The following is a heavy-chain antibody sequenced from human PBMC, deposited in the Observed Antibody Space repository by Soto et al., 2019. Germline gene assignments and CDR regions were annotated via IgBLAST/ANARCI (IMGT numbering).Heavy chain of an antibody. CDR3: AKYSSSWSRYGVEV. Sequence: GGSLRLSCAASGFTFSSYAMSWVRQAPGKGLEWVSAISGSGGSTYYADSVKGRFTISRDNSKNTLYLQMNSLRAEDMAVYYCAKYSSSWSRYGVEVWGQGTTVTVSS. V-gene: IGHV3-23*01. J-gene: IGHJ6*02. CDR1: GFTFSSYA. CDR2: ISGSGGST. D-gene: IGHD6-13*01.